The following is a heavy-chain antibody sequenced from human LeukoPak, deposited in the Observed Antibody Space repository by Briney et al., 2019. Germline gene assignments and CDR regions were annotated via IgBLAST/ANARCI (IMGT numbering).Heavy chain of an antibody. D-gene: IGHD5-24*01. Sequence: GGSLGLSCAASGFTFSSYGMHWVRQAPGKGLEWVAVIWYDGSNKYYADSVKGRFTISRDNSKNTLYLQMNSLRAEDTAVYYCAREQEVATHDAFDIWGQGTMVTVSS. CDR3: AREQEVATHDAFDI. J-gene: IGHJ3*02. CDR1: GFTFSSYG. CDR2: IWYDGSNK. V-gene: IGHV3-33*01.